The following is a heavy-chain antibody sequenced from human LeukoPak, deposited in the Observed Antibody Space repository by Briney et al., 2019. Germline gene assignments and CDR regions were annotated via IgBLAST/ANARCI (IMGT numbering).Heavy chain of an antibody. CDR2: ISYDGSNK. CDR3: ARGYLTSIGPFDY. CDR1: GFTFSSYA. V-gene: IGHV3-30*04. Sequence: GGSLRLSCAASGFTFSSYAMHWVRQAPGKGLEWVAVISYDGSNKYYADSVKGRFTISRDNSKNTLYLQMNSLRAEDTAVYYCARGYLTSIGPFDYWGQGTLVTVSS. D-gene: IGHD3-16*01. J-gene: IGHJ4*02.